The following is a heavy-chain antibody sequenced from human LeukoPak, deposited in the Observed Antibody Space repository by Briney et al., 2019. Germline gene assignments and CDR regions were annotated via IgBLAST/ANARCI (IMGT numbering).Heavy chain of an antibody. J-gene: IGHJ4*02. CDR3: GSGQWLVGVFY. D-gene: IGHD6-19*01. V-gene: IGHV1-2*02. CDR1: GHXFTGYY. CDR2: INPNSGVT. Sequence: ASAKVSCMASGHXFTGYYIHWVRQAPGQGLEWMGWINPNSGVTNYAQKFQGRITMTRDTSITTVYMELSSLTSDDTAVYYCGSGQWLVGVFYWGQGTLVTVSS.